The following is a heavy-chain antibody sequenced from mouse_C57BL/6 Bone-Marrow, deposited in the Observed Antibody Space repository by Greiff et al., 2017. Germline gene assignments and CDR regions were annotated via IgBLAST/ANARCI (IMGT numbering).Heavy chain of an antibody. Sequence: EVKLQESGPVLVKPGASVKMSCKASGYTFTDYYMNWVKQSHGKSLEWIGVINPYNGGTSYNQKFKGKATLTVDKSSSTAYMELNSLTSEDSAVYYCARGTNWHYFDYWGQGTTLTVSS. CDR1: GYTFTDYY. J-gene: IGHJ2*01. CDR3: ARGTNWHYFDY. CDR2: INPYNGGT. D-gene: IGHD4-1*01. V-gene: IGHV1-19*01.